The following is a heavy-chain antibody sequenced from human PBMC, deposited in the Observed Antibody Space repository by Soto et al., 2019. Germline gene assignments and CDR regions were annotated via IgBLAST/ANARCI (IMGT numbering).Heavy chain of an antibody. Sequence: ASVKVSCKASGYTFTNYGLTWVRQAPGQGLEWMGWINTYNGKTNSAQRLQGRVTMTTDTSTNTAYMDLRSLTPDDTAVYYCARAQTPTESDHWGQGTLVTVSS. CDR3: ARAQTPTESDH. CDR2: INTYNGKT. J-gene: IGHJ4*02. D-gene: IGHD4-4*01. CDR1: GYTFTNYG. V-gene: IGHV1-18*01.